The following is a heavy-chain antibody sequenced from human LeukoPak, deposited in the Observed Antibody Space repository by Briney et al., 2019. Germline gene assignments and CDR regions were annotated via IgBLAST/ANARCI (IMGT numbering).Heavy chain of an antibody. CDR1: GYTFTSYG. Sequence: ASVKVSCKASGYTFTSYGISWVRQAPGQGLEWMGWISAYNGNTNYAQKLQGRVTMTTDTSTSTAYMELRSLRSDDTAVYYCARDTAPYSSSSGSAYWGQGTQVTASS. CDR2: ISAYNGNT. V-gene: IGHV1-18*01. J-gene: IGHJ4*02. D-gene: IGHD6-6*01. CDR3: ARDTAPYSSSSGSAY.